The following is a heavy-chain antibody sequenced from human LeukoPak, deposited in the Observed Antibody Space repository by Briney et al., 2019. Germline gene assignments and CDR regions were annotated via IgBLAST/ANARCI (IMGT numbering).Heavy chain of an antibody. D-gene: IGHD2-2*01. CDR1: GYTFSNYD. CDR2: MNPKSGNT. Sequence: ASVKVSCKASGYTFSNYDINWVRQATGQGLEWMGWMNPKSGNTGYAQKFQGRVTITRNTSISTAYMELSSLRSEDTAVYYCATGGYCSSTSCPYDAFDIWGQGTMVTVSS. J-gene: IGHJ3*02. CDR3: ATGGYCSSTSCPYDAFDI. V-gene: IGHV1-8*03.